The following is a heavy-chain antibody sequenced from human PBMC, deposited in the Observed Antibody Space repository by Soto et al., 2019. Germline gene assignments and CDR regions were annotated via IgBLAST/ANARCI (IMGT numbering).Heavy chain of an antibody. V-gene: IGHV4-59*01. CDR2: IYYSGST. D-gene: IGHD3-10*01. Sequence: SETLSLTCTVSGVSISSYYWSWIRQPPGKGLEWIGYIYYSGSTNYNPSLKSRVTISVDTSKNQFSLKLSSVTAADTAVYYCARVVWFGEFLIDYWGQGTLVTVSS. CDR3: ARVVWFGEFLIDY. J-gene: IGHJ4*02. CDR1: GVSISSYY.